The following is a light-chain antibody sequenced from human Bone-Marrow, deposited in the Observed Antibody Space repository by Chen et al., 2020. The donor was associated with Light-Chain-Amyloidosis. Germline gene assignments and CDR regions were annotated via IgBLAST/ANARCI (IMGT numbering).Light chain of an antibody. Sequence: NFMLTQPHSVSESPGKTVAISCTRSSGSIASNYVQWYQQRPGSSPTTLISEQKQRPSGVPDRVSGSSDRSSKSPSLSISGVETEDGADYYCQYSDETDHVIFGGGTTLTVL. V-gene: IGLV6-57*01. CDR3: QYSDETDHVI. J-gene: IGLJ2*01. CDR2: EQK. CDR1: SGSIASNY.